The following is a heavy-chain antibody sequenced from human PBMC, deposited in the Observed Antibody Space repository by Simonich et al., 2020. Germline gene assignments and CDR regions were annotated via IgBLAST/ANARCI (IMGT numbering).Heavy chain of an antibody. CDR3: AREGLLLDAFEI. J-gene: IGHJ3*02. D-gene: IGHD2-15*01. V-gene: IGHV3-30*07. CDR2: ITYNGSNK. CDR1: GFTFSSYA. Sequence: QVQLVESGGGVVQPGRSLRLSCAASGFTFSSYAMHWVRQAPGKGLGGVAIITYNGSNKYYPDSVKGRFTISGDNSKNTLYLQMTSLRAEDTAVYYCAREGLLLDAFEIWGQGTMVTVSS.